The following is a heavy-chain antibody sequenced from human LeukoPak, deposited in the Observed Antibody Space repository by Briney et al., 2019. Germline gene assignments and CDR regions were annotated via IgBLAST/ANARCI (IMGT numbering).Heavy chain of an antibody. CDR2: IYTSGST. CDR3: ARYVVRGVIVSKRWFDP. D-gene: IGHD3-10*01. J-gene: IGHJ5*02. CDR1: GGSISSYY. Sequence: SETLSLTCTVSGGSISSYYWSWIRQPAGKGLEWIGRIYTSGSTNYNPSLKSRVTMSVDTSKNQFSLKLSSVTAADTAVYYCARYVVRGVIVSKRWFDPWGQGTLVTVSS. V-gene: IGHV4-4*07.